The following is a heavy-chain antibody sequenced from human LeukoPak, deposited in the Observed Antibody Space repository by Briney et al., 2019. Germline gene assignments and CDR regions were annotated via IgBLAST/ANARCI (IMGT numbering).Heavy chain of an antibody. V-gene: IGHV3-48*03. CDR3: ARGGDIVVVPAAMYVPYYFDY. Sequence: GGSLRLSCAASGFTFSSYEMNWVRQAPGKGLEWVSYISSSGSTIYYADSVKGRFTISRDNAKNSLYLQMNSLRAEDTAVYYCARGGDIVVVPAAMYVPYYFDYWGQGTLVTVSS. J-gene: IGHJ4*02. D-gene: IGHD2-2*01. CDR2: ISSSGSTI. CDR1: GFTFSSYE.